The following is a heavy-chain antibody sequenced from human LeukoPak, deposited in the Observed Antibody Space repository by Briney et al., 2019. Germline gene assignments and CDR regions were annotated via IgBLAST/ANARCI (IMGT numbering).Heavy chain of an antibody. Sequence: GGSLRLSCAASGFTFSSYWMSWVRQAPGKGLEWVANIKQDGSEKYSVDSVKGRFTISRDNAKKSVYLQMNSLRVEDTAVYYCARGGYYSGPYYYYYMDVWGKGTTVTISS. CDR2: IKQDGSEK. V-gene: IGHV3-7*01. CDR1: GFTFSSYW. D-gene: IGHD2-15*01. J-gene: IGHJ6*03. CDR3: ARGGYYSGPYYYYYMDV.